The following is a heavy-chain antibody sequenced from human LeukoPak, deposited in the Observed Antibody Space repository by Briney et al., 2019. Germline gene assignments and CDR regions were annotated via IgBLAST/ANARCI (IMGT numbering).Heavy chain of an antibody. CDR2: IYYSGST. Sequence: PSETLSLTCTVSGGSISSYYWSWIRQPPGKGLEWIGYIYYSGSTNYNPSLKGRVTISVDTSKSQFSLKLSSVTAADTAVYYCARDPGGYYDSSGYYSHVGYFDYWGQGTLVTVSS. CDR3: ARDPGGYYDSSGYYSHVGYFDY. CDR1: GGSISSYY. D-gene: IGHD3-22*01. V-gene: IGHV4-59*01. J-gene: IGHJ4*02.